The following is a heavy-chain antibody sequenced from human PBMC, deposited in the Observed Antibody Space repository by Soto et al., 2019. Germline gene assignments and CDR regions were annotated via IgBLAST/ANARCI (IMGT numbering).Heavy chain of an antibody. CDR2: FRGSGDDGTT. V-gene: IGHV3-23*01. Sequence: EAQLLESGGGLVQPGGSPRLSCAASGFTFSSYSMSWVRQAPGKGLEWVSGFRGSGDDGTTYYADSVKGRFTISRDNSKNMLFLQMNSLRAEDMAIYYCAKKVNSGSGSQYFDYWGQGTLVTVSS. J-gene: IGHJ4*02. CDR3: AKKVNSGSGSQYFDY. D-gene: IGHD3-10*01. CDR1: GFTFSSYS.